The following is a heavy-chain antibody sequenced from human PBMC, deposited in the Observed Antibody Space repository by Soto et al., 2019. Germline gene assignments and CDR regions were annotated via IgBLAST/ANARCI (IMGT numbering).Heavy chain of an antibody. CDR3: AREEGTVTPFDY. CDR1: GDSVSNISAA. Sequence: RTVTCAISGDSVSNISAAWNWIRQSPSRGLEWLGRTYYRSKWYNDYAVSVKSRITINPDTSKNQFSLHLNSVTPEDTGVYYCAREEGTVTPFDYWGQGTLVTVSS. CDR2: TYYRSKWYN. J-gene: IGHJ4*02. D-gene: IGHD4-17*01. V-gene: IGHV6-1*01.